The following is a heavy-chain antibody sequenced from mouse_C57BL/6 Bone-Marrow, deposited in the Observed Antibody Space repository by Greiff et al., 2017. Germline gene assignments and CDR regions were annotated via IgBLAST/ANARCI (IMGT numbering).Heavy chain of an antibody. Sequence: VKLVESGAELVRPGTSVKISCKASGYTFTNYWIGWAKQRPGHGLEWIGVIYPGGGYTNYNEKFKGKATLTADKSSSPAYMQFSSLTYEDSAIYYCARWLLGMDYWGQGTSVTVSS. CDR2: IYPGGGYT. V-gene: IGHV1-63*01. CDR3: ARWLLGMDY. J-gene: IGHJ4*01. CDR1: GYTFTNYW. D-gene: IGHD2-3*01.